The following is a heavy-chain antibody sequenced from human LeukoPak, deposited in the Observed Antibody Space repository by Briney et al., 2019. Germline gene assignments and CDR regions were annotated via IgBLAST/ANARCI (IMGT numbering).Heavy chain of an antibody. J-gene: IGHJ4*02. CDR3: AKSPAVAGTGYFDY. D-gene: IGHD6-19*01. V-gene: IGHV3-9*01. CDR2: ISWNSGSI. CDR1: GFTFDDYA. Sequence: PGRSLGLSCAASGFTFDDYAMHWVRHAPGKGLEWVSGISWNSGSIGYADSVKGRFTISRDNAKNSLYLQMNSLRAEDTALYYCAKSPAVAGTGYFDYWGQGTLVTVSS.